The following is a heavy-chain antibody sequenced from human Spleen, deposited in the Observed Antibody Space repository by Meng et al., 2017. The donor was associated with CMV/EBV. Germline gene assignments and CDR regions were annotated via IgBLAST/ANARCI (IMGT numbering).Heavy chain of an antibody. D-gene: IGHD3-3*01. V-gene: IGHV3-30*02. CDR1: GFSFSLYG. J-gene: IGHJ6*02. CDR3: ARDYQDNTDFWSAPPHMDV. CDR2: VRFDGSNE. Sequence: GGSLRLSCAASGFSFSLYGMHWVRQAPGKGLEWVANVRFDGSNEYYADPVKDRFTISRDNSKKMLYLQMNSLRAEDTAVYYCARDYQDNTDFWSAPPHMDVWGQGTTVTVSS.